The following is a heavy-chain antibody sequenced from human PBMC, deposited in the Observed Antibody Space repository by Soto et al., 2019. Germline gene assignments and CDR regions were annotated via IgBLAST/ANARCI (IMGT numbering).Heavy chain of an antibody. V-gene: IGHV3-30-3*01. CDR1: GFTFSSYA. D-gene: IGHD6-13*01. Sequence: QVQLVESGGGVVQPGRSLRLSCAASGFTFSSYAMHWVRQAPGKGLEWVAVISYDGSNKYYADSVKGRFTISRDNSKNTRSPQMNSLRAEDTAVYYCAREFESQQPNDYYYGIDVWGQGTTVTVAS. J-gene: IGHJ6*02. CDR3: AREFESQQPNDYYYGIDV. CDR2: ISYDGSNK.